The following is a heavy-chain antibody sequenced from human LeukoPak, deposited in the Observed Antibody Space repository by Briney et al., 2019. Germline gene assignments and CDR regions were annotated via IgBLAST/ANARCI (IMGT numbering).Heavy chain of an antibody. CDR1: GGSFSGYY. Sequence: SETLSLTCAVYGGSFSGYYWSWIRQPPGKGLEWIGEINHSGSTNYNPSLKSRVTISVDTSKNQFSLKLSSVTAADTAVYYCARLSTFDYWGQGTLVTVSS. V-gene: IGHV4-34*01. CDR3: ARLSTFDY. D-gene: IGHD4/OR15-4a*01. CDR2: INHSGST. J-gene: IGHJ4*02.